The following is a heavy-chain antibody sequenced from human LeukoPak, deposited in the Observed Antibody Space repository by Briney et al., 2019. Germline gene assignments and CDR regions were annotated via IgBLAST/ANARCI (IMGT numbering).Heavy chain of an antibody. V-gene: IGHV3-30*04. CDR2: ISYDGSNK. CDR1: GFTFSTYA. CDR3: ARDFSSSWLYNWFDP. Sequence: GGSLRLSCAASGFTFSTYAMHWVRQAPGKGLEWVAVISYDGSNKYYADSVKGRFTISRDNAKNSLYLQMNSLRAEDTAVYYCARDFSSSWLYNWFDPWGQGTLVTVSS. J-gene: IGHJ5*02. D-gene: IGHD6-13*01.